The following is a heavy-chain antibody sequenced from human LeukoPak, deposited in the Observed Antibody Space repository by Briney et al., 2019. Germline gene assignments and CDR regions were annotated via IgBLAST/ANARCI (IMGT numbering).Heavy chain of an antibody. CDR2: ITLDGTRT. CDR1: GFTFNTYS. J-gene: IGHJ4*02. CDR3: TKETTMIVGGQYFDY. V-gene: IGHV3-43*01. D-gene: IGHD3-22*01. Sequence: PGGSLRLSCAAAGFTFNTYSMNWVCQAPGKGLEWVSLITLDGTRTYYADSVKGRFSISRDNSKNSLYLQMNSLRTEDTALYYCTKETTMIVGGQYFDYWGQGTLVTVSS.